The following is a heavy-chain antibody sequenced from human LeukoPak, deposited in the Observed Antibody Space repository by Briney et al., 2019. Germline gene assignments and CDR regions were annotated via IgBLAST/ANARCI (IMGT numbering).Heavy chain of an antibody. J-gene: IGHJ4*02. D-gene: IGHD5/OR15-5a*01. Sequence: ASVKVSCKASGYTFTRYYMHWVRQAPGQGLEWMGIINPSGGATTYAQKFQGRVTMTSDMSTSTVYMELSSLRSEDTAVYYCARLEPSLRGSTFDYWGQGTLVTVPS. CDR3: ARLEPSLRGSTFDY. CDR1: GYTFTRYY. CDR2: INPSGGAT. V-gene: IGHV1-46*01.